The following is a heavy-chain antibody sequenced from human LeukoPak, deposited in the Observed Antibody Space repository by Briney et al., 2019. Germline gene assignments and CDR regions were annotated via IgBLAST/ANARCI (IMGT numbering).Heavy chain of an antibody. J-gene: IGHJ5*02. CDR1: GFTFSSYV. Sequence: PGGSLRLSCAASGFTFSSYVMSWVRQAPGKGLEWVSGISYSGGRTYYADSVKGRFTISRDNSKNPLYLEMNSPRAEDTAVYYCAKDGPLIAAAGTFNWFDPWGQGTPVTVS. CDR2: ISYSGGRT. D-gene: IGHD6-13*01. CDR3: AKDGPLIAAAGTFNWFDP. V-gene: IGHV3-23*01.